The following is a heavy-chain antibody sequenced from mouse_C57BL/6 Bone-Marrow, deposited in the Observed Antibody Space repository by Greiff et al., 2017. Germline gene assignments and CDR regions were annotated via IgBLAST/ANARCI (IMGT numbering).Heavy chain of an antibody. CDR1: GYTFTSYW. CDR3: ARLYDGYYCYFDY. V-gene: IGHV1-69*01. D-gene: IGHD2-3*01. Sequence: QVQLQQSGAELVMPGASVKLSCKASGYTFTSYWMHWVKQRPGQGLEWIGEIDPSDSYTNYNQKFKGKSTLTVDKSSSTAYMQLSSLTSEDSAVYYCARLYDGYYCYFDYWGQGTTLTVSS. J-gene: IGHJ2*01. CDR2: IDPSDSYT.